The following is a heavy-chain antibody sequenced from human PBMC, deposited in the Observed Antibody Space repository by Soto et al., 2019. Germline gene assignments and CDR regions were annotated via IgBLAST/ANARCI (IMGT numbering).Heavy chain of an antibody. Sequence: AGGSLRLSCAASGFIFSGYAMSWVRQAPGKGLEWVSTLSGSGDNTYYADSLKGRFTISRDTSKNTLYLQMNSLRAEDTAVYFCAKDRDSWTGSGIDYWGQGTLVTVSS. J-gene: IGHJ4*02. CDR2: LSGSGDNT. CDR1: GFIFSGYA. V-gene: IGHV3-23*01. D-gene: IGHD3-3*01. CDR3: AKDRDSWTGSGIDY.